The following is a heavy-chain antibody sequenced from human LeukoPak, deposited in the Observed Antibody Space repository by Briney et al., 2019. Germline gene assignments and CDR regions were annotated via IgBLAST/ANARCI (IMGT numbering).Heavy chain of an antibody. CDR2: IYYSGST. D-gene: IGHD4-17*01. CDR3: ARHLGDPNYFDY. V-gene: IGHV4-39*01. J-gene: IGHJ4*02. Sequence: WVRQPPGKGLEWIGSIYYSGSTYYNPSLKSRVTISVDTSKNQFSLKLSSVTAADTAVYYCARHLGDPNYFDYWGQGTLVTVSS.